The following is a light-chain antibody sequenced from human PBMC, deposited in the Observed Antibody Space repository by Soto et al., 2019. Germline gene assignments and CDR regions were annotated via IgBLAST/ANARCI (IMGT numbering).Light chain of an antibody. CDR3: QQYHNWPIT. CDR2: AAS. V-gene: IGKV2-29*01. J-gene: IGKJ5*01. CDR1: QSLLQSDGKTY. Sequence: DIVMTQTPVSLSVTPGQPASISCKSSQSLLQSDGKTYLGWYQQKPGKAPKLLIYAASSLQSGVPSRFSGSGSGTEFTLTISSLQSEDFAVYYCQQYHNWPITFGQGTRLEIK.